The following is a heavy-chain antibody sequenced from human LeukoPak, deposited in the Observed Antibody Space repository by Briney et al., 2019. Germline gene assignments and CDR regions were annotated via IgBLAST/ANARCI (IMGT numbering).Heavy chain of an antibody. V-gene: IGHV1-69*13. CDR3: ARGIAARRSPFDY. CDR1: GGTFSSYA. CDR2: IIPIFGTA. Sequence: ASVKVSCKASGGTFSSYAISWVRQAPGQWLEWMGGIIPIFGTANYAQKFQGRVTITADESTSTAYMELSSLRSEDTAVYYCARGIAARRSPFDYWGQGTLVTVSS. J-gene: IGHJ4*02. D-gene: IGHD6-6*01.